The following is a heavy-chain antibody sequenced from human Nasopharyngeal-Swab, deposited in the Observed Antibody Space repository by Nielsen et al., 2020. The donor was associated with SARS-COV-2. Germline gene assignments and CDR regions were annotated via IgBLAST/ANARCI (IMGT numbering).Heavy chain of an antibody. Sequence: ASVKVSCKASGYSFRSYGINWVRQAPGQGLEWMGWISVYNADTNYAQKLQGRVSMTTDTSTSTAYMELRSLRSDDTAVYYCARNADSGSYYDWGQGTLVTVSS. CDR1: GYSFRSYG. CDR2: ISVYNADT. D-gene: IGHD1-26*01. J-gene: IGHJ4*02. CDR3: ARNADSGSYYD. V-gene: IGHV1-18*01.